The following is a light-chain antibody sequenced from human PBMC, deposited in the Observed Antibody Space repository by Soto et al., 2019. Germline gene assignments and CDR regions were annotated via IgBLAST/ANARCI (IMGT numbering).Light chain of an antibody. Sequence: VLTHSKGALSLSPGYLATLSCRSSQSITGNYLAWHQQKPGQAPKLLIYGASTRAPGIPDRFNGSGSGTDFILTISRLEADDVAMYKCHQYGSSVRAFGQGTKVDIK. V-gene: IGKV3-20*01. CDR2: GAS. J-gene: IGKJ1*01. CDR1: QSITGNY. CDR3: HQYGSSVRA.